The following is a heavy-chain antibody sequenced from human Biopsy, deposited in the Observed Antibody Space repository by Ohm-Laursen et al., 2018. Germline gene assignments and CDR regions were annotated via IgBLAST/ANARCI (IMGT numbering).Heavy chain of an antibody. D-gene: IGHD5/OR15-5a*01. V-gene: IGHV1-24*01. CDR1: GYAVTEFS. CDR2: FAPENGKT. Sequence: ASVKVSCKVSGYAVTEFSMHWVRQAPGKGLEWMGGFAPENGKTIYAQKFQGRVTMTGDTSTDTAYMELSSLGSEDTAVYYCAADLNVCNINYWGQGTQVTVSS. CDR3: AADLNVCNINY. J-gene: IGHJ4*03.